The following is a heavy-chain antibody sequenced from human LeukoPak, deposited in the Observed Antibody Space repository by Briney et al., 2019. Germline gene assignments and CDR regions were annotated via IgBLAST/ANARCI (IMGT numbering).Heavy chain of an antibody. CDR1: GGSISSNSYY. J-gene: IGHJ3*02. Sequence: SETLSLTCAVSGGSISSNSYYWGWIRQPPGKGLEWIGSIYYSGSTYYNPSLKSRVTISVDTSKNQFSLKLSSVTAADTAVYYCARRPRFIAARPSRDAFDIWGQGTMVTVSS. CDR3: ARRPRFIAARPSRDAFDI. V-gene: IGHV4-39*01. CDR2: IYYSGST. D-gene: IGHD6-6*01.